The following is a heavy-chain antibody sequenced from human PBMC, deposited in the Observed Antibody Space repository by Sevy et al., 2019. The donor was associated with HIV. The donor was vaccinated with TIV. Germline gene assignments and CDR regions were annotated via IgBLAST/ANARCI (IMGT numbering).Heavy chain of an antibody. V-gene: IGHV3-30*02. CDR3: AKNTAAAGTGGFDY. Sequence: GGSLRLSCAASGLIFSHYGMHWVRQAPGKGLEWVAFISYDGSDTYYVDSVKGRFSNSRDNSKNTVYLQINSLRTEDTALYYCAKNTAAAGTGGFDYWGQGTLVTVSS. CDR2: ISYDGSDT. CDR1: GLIFSHYG. J-gene: IGHJ4*02. D-gene: IGHD6-13*01.